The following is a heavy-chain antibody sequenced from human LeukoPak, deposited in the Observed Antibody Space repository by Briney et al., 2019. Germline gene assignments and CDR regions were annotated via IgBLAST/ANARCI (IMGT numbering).Heavy chain of an antibody. CDR3: ARASSYGSGIFDY. CDR1: GGSISSGGYY. D-gene: IGHD3-10*01. V-gene: IGHV4-30-2*01. J-gene: IGHJ4*02. Sequence: SETLSLTCTVSGGSISSGGYYWSWIRQPPGKGLEWIGYIYHSGSIYYNPSLKSRVTISVDRSKNQFSLKLSSVTAADTAVYYCARASSYGSGIFDYWGQGTLVTVSS. CDR2: IYHSGSI.